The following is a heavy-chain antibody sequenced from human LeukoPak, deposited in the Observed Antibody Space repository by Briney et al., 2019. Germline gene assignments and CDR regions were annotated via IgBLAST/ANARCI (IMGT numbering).Heavy chain of an antibody. V-gene: IGHV3-66*01. D-gene: IGHD5-18*01. J-gene: IGHJ6*03. CDR3: ARDNRRADTTMVSYHYYYYMDV. CDR2: IYSDGKT. Sequence: GGSLRLSCAASGFTFSSYWMHWVRQAPGKGLEWVSSIYSDGKTYYADSVKGRFTISRDTSDNTLYLHMNSLRAEDTAVYYCARDNRRADTTMVSYHYYYYMDVWGKGTTVTISS. CDR1: GFTFSSYW.